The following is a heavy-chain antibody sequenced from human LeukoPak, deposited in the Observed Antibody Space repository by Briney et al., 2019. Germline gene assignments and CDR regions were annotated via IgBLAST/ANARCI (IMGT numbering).Heavy chain of an antibody. CDR3: ARDVSAAGAFDY. CDR2: INHSGST. J-gene: IGHJ4*02. D-gene: IGHD6-13*01. V-gene: IGHV4-34*01. CDR1: GGSFSGYY. Sequence: SETLSLTCAVYGGSFSGYYWSWIRQPPGKGLEWIGEINHSGSTNYNPSLKSRVTISVDTPKNQFSLKLSSVTAADTAVYYCARDVSAAGAFDYWGQGTLVTVSS.